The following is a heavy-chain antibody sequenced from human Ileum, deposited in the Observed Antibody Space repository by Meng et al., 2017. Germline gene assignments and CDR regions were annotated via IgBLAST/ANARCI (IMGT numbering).Heavy chain of an antibody. CDR1: GGSVSSASYY. J-gene: IGHJ4*02. CDR3: ARFYGSGTFEVHDY. CDR2: IHYSGSR. D-gene: IGHD3-10*01. V-gene: IGHV4-61*01. Sequence: QVQLQESGPGLVRPSVTLSLTCNVSGGSVSSASYYWSWIRQPPGKGLEWIGLIHYSGSRNYNPSLKSRVTMSVDTSKNQVSLRLTSVTAADTAVYYCARFYGSGTFEVHDYWGQGTLVTVSS.